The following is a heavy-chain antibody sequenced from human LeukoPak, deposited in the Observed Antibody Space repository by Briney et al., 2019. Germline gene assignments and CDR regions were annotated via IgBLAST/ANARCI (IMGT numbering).Heavy chain of an antibody. CDR3: AKDYAVGSIDY. CDR2: ISSSGITI. CDR1: GFTFSTYD. Sequence: PGGSLRLSCAASGFTFSTYDMNWVRQAPGKGLEWISYISSSGITIFYADSVKGRFTISRDNSKNTVSLQMESLRAEDTALYYCAKDYAVGSIDYWGQGTLVTVSS. D-gene: IGHD3-16*01. V-gene: IGHV3-48*03. J-gene: IGHJ4*02.